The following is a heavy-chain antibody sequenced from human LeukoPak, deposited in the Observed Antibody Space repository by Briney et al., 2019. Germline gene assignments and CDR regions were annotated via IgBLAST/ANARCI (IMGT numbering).Heavy chain of an antibody. J-gene: IGHJ6*03. CDR3: ARSPSYYYGSGSYVRSYYYYMDV. CDR2: INHSGST. CDR1: GGSFSGYY. Sequence: PSETLSLTCAVYGGSFSGYYWSWIRQPPGKGLEWLGEINHSGSTNYNPSLKSRVTISVDTSKNQFSLKLSSVTAADTAVYYCARSPSYYYGSGSYVRSYYYYMDVWGKGTTVTVSS. V-gene: IGHV4-34*01. D-gene: IGHD3-10*01.